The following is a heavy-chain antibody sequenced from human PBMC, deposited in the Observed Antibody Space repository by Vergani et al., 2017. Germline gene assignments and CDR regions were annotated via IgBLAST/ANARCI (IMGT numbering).Heavy chain of an antibody. Sequence: QLQLQESGSGLVKPSQTLSLTCAVSGGSISSGGYSWSWIRQPPGKGLEWIGYIYHSGSTYYNPSLKSRVTISVDRSKNQFSLKLSSVTAADTAVYSWARNYGGNSHYYYYMDVWGKGTTVTVSS. V-gene: IGHV4-30-2*01. D-gene: IGHD4-23*01. CDR1: GGSISSGGYS. CDR3: ARNYGGNSHYYYYMDV. CDR2: IYHSGST. J-gene: IGHJ6*03.